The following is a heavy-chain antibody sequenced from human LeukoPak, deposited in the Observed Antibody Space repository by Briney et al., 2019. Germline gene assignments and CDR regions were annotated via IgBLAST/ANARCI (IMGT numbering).Heavy chain of an antibody. V-gene: IGHV3-30-3*01. D-gene: IGHD2-2*01. J-gene: IGHJ5*02. CDR2: ISYDGSNK. CDR1: GFTLSSYA. Sequence: GGSLRLSCAASGFTLSSYAMHWVRQAPGKGLEWVAVISYDGSNKYYADSVKGRFTISRDNSKNTLYLQMNSLRAEDTAVYYCARDSTEYQLLFWFDPWGQGTLVTVSS. CDR3: ARDSTEYQLLFWFDP.